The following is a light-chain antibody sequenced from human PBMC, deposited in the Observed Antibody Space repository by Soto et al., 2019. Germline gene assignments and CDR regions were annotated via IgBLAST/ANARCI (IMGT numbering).Light chain of an antibody. J-gene: IGKJ2*01. CDR1: QSVSSTY. Sequence: EIVLTQSPGTLSLSPGERATLSCRASQSVSSTYLAGYQQKPGQAPRPLIYGASSRATGIPDRFSGSGSGTDFTLTISRLEPEDFAVYYCQRYDISPSPFGQGTKLEIK. CDR3: QRYDISPSP. V-gene: IGKV3-20*01. CDR2: GAS.